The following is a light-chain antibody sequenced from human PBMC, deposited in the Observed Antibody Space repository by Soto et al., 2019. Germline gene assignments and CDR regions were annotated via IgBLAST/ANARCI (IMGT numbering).Light chain of an antibody. Sequence: QSVLTQPPSVSAAPGQKFTISCSGSSSNIGNNYVSWYQQFPGTAPKLLIYDNNQRPSGIPDRFSGSKSGTSATLGITGLQTGDEADYDCGTWDSSLSEVVFGGGTKGTVL. CDR3: GTWDSSLSEVV. V-gene: IGLV1-51*01. J-gene: IGLJ2*01. CDR1: SSNIGNNY. CDR2: DNN.